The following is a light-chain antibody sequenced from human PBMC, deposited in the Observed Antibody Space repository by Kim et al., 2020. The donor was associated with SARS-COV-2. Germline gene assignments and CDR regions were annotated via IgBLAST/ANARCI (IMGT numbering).Light chain of an antibody. CDR3: QSYGSSIQRWV. V-gene: IGLV6-57*01. CDR1: SGSIASNY. Sequence: NFMLTQPHSVSESPGKTVTISCTRSSGSIASNYVQWYQQRPGSSPTTVIYEDNQRPSGVPDRFSGSIDSSSNSASLTISGLKTEDEADYYCQSYGSSIQRWVFGGGTQLTVL. J-gene: IGLJ3*02. CDR2: EDN.